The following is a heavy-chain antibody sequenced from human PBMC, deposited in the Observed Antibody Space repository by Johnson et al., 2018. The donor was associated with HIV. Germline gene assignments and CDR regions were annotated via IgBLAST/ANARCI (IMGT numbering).Heavy chain of an antibody. J-gene: IGHJ3*02. D-gene: IGHD3-22*01. CDR2: ISSNGGST. Sequence: VQLVQSGGGLVQPGGSLRLSCAASGFTLSSYGMHWVRQAPGKGLEYVSAISSNGGSTDYANSVKGRLTISRDNSKNTLYLQMGSLRAEDMAVYYCARDLYDSSVGAFDIWGQGTMVTVSS. V-gene: IGHV3-64*01. CDR1: GFTLSSYG. CDR3: ARDLYDSSVGAFDI.